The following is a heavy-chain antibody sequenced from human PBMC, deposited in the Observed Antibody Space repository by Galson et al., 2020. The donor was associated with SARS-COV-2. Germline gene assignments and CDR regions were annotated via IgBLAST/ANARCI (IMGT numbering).Heavy chain of an antibody. Sequence: GGSLRLSCAASGFHFSNYGMYWVRQAPGKGLEWVAVIFSDGSRRYYADFVRGRFTISRDNSENKMYLQLNSLRADDTAVYYCAKSGTSGFWPYYFDFWGQGTRVTVSS. CDR3: AKSGTSGFWPYYFDF. CDR2: IFSDGSRR. J-gene: IGHJ4*02. CDR1: GFHFSNYG. V-gene: IGHV3-33*06. D-gene: IGHD3-22*01.